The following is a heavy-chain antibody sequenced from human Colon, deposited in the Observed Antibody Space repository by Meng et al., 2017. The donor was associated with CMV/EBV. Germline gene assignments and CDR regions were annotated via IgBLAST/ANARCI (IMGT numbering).Heavy chain of an antibody. CDR2: INGNGGST. CDR3: AKHDTKYGYGRDYFEY. J-gene: IGHJ4*01. D-gene: IGHD5-18*01. Sequence: GESLKISCAASGFTFSNYGMSWVRQAPGKGLEWVSVINGNGGSTYYGDSVKGRFTISRDNSNNTLYLQMRSLRAEDTAVYYYAKHDTKYGYGRDYFEYWGQGILVTVSS. CDR1: GFTFSNYG. V-gene: IGHV3-23*01.